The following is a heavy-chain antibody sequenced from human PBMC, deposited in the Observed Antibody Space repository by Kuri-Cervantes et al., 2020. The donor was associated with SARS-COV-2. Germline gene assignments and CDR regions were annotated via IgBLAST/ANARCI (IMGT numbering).Heavy chain of an antibody. V-gene: IGHV3-21*01. D-gene: IGHD1-20*01. CDR1: GFTFSSYS. J-gene: IGHJ3*02. CDR2: ISSSSSYI. Sequence: GESLKISCAASGFTFSSYSMNWVRQAPGKGLEWVSSISSSSSYIYYADSVKGRFTISRDNAKNTPYLQMNSLRAEDTAVYYCARVEWYNWNLFDAFDIWGQGTMVTVSS. CDR3: ARVEWYNWNLFDAFDI.